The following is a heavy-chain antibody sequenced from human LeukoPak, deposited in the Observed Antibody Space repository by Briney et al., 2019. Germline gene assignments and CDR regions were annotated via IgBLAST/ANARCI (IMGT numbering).Heavy chain of an antibody. V-gene: IGHV3-7*01. D-gene: IGHD3-3*01. Sequence: PGGSLRLSCAASGFTFSSYWMSWVRQAPGKGLEWVANIKQDGSEKYYVDSVKGRFTISRDNAKNSLYLQMNSLRAEDTAVYYCARVTYYDLWSGYYLVGPNAYFDYWGQGTLVTVSS. CDR2: IKQDGSEK. CDR1: GFTFSSYW. J-gene: IGHJ4*02. CDR3: ARVTYYDLWSGYYLVGPNAYFDY.